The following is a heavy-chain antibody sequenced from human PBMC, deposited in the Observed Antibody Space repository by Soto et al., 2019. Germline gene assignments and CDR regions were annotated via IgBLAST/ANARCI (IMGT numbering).Heavy chain of an antibody. J-gene: IGHJ4*02. Sequence: QVQLVQSGAEVKKPGASVKVSCKASGYTFSNYGISWVRQAPGQGLEWLGWINGYNGNTNYAQKFQGRVTMTTDTSTSTCYMELRSLRSDDTAVYYCAREKRALEYLGQGTLVTVSS. CDR2: INGYNGNT. V-gene: IGHV1-18*01. CDR1: GYTFSNYG. D-gene: IGHD1-1*01. CDR3: AREKRALEY.